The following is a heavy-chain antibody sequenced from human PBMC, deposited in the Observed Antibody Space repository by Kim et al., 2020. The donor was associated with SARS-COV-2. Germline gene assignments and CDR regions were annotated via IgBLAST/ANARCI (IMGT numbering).Heavy chain of an antibody. J-gene: IGHJ3*02. Sequence: GGSLRLSCAASGFTFSSYSMNWVRQAPGKGLEWGSYIRSSSSTIYYPDSVKGRFTISRDNAKNSLYLQLNSLRDEDTAVYYCARGRVLTGYHDAFDIWGQGTMVTVSS. V-gene: IGHV3-48*02. CDR2: IRSSSSTI. D-gene: IGHD3-9*01. CDR3: ARGRVLTGYHDAFDI. CDR1: GFTFSSYS.